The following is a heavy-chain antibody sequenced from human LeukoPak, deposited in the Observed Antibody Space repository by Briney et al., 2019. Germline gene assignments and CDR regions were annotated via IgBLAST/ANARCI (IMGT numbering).Heavy chain of an antibody. V-gene: IGHV3-21*01. CDR2: ISSSSSYI. CDR3: ARDVGRWLQSHDAFDI. J-gene: IGHJ3*02. CDR1: GFTFSSYS. Sequence: PGGSLRLSCAASGFTFSSYSMNWVRQAPGKGLEWVSSISSSSSYIYYADSVKGRFTISRDNAKNSLYLQMNSLRAEDTAVYYCARDVGRWLQSHDAFDIWGQGTMVTVSS. D-gene: IGHD5-24*01.